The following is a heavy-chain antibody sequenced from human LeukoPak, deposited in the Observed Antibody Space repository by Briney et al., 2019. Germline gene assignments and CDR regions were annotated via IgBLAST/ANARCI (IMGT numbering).Heavy chain of an antibody. J-gene: IGHJ3*02. CDR1: GGSISSYY. Sequence: PSETLSLTCTVSGGSISSYYWSWIRQPPGKGLEWIGYIYYSGSTNYNPSLKSRVTISVDTSKNQFSLKLSSVTAADTAVYYCARDRVAISGAFDIWGQGTMVTVSS. CDR3: ARDRVAISGAFDI. CDR2: IYYSGST. V-gene: IGHV4-59*01.